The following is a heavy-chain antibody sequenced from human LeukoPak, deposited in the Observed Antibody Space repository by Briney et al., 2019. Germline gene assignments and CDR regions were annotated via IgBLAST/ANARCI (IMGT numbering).Heavy chain of an antibody. CDR3: TRELGAMNDFDY. J-gene: IGHJ4*02. Sequence: GGSLRLSCTDSGFTFSSYAMRWVRQSPGKGLEWVAVTSNHGNDGFYADSVKGRFTISRDNSKKTLYLQMDSLRPEDTGVYYCTRELGAMNDFDYWGQGTLVTVSS. CDR1: GFTFSSYA. V-gene: IGHV3-30*01. CDR2: TSNHGNDG. D-gene: IGHD2-2*01.